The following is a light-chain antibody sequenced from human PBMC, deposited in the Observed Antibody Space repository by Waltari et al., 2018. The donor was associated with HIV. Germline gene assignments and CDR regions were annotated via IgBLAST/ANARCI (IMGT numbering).Light chain of an antibody. CDR2: SNN. CDR3: ATLDDSLNGPV. V-gene: IGLV1-44*01. J-gene: IGLJ2*01. Sequence: SVLTPPPSVSGTTGQRVTIPCSGSSFNIGDNAVSCYQRFPGTGPKLRIYSNNQRPSGFPDRFSGSKSGTSASLAISGLQSEDEADYYCATLDDSLNGPVFGGGTKVTAL. CDR1: SFNIGDNA.